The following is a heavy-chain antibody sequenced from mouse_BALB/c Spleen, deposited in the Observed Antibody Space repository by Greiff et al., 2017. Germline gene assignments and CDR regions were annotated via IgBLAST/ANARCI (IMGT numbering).Heavy chain of an antibody. CDR3: AIDGNYGAMDY. D-gene: IGHD2-1*01. CDR1: GFTFSSYG. CDR2: INSNGGST. Sequence: DVKLQESGGGLVQPGGSLKLSCAASGFTFSSYGMSWVRQTPDKRLELVATINSNGGSTYYPDSVKGRFTISRDNAKNTLYLQMSSLKSEDTAMYYCAIDGNYGAMDYWGQGTSVTVSS. J-gene: IGHJ4*01. V-gene: IGHV5-6-3*01.